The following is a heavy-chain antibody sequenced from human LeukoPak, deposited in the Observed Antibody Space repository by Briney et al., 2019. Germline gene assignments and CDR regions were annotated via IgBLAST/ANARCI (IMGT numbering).Heavy chain of an antibody. V-gene: IGHV3-23*01. D-gene: IGHD5-18*01. CDR2: ISGSGGST. CDR3: PRGGYSYLSTVWFDP. CDR1: GFTFSSYA. Sequence: PGGSLRLSCAASGFTFSSYAMSWVRQAPGKGLEWVSAISGSGGSTYYADSVKGRFTISRDNSKNTLYLQMNSLRAEDTAVYYCPRGGYSYLSTVWFDPWGQGTLVTVSS. J-gene: IGHJ5*02.